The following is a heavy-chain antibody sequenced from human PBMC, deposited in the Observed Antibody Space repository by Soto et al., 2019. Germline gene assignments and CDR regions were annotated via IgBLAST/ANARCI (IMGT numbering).Heavy chain of an antibody. Sequence: GGSLRLSCAASGFTFSSYSMNWVRQAPGKGLEWVSYISSSSSTIYYADSVKGRFTISRDNAKNSLYLQMNSLRDEDTAVYYCARDFFREAIPPFEGTNWGQGTLVTVSS. J-gene: IGHJ4*02. CDR1: GFTFSSYS. CDR3: ARDFFREAIPPFEGTN. V-gene: IGHV3-48*02. CDR2: ISSSSSTI. D-gene: IGHD2-2*02.